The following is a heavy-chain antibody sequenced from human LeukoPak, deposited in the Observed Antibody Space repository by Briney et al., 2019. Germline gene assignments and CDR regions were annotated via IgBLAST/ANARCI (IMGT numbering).Heavy chain of an antibody. J-gene: IGHJ3*02. CDR1: GYSISSGYY. CDR3: ATRANIVVVVAATEGAFDI. D-gene: IGHD2-15*01. V-gene: IGHV4-38-2*02. Sequence: PSETLSLTCTVSGYSISSGYYWGWIRQPPGKGLEWIGGIYHSGSTYYNPSLKSRVTISVDTSKNQFSLKLSSVTAADTAVYYCATRANIVVVVAATEGAFDIWGQGTMVTVSS. CDR2: IYHSGST.